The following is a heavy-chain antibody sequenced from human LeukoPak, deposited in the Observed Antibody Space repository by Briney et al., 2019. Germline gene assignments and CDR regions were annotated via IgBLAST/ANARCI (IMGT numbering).Heavy chain of an antibody. V-gene: IGHV3-21*01. CDR2: ISSSSSYI. CDR1: GFTFSSYS. D-gene: IGHD3-10*01. Sequence: GGSLRLSCAASGFTFSSYSMNWVRQAPGKGVEWVSSISSSSSYIYYADSVKGRFTISRDNAKNSLYLQMNSLRAEDTAVYYCARDLEGSGSFYRPSYDYWGQGTLVTVSS. J-gene: IGHJ4*02. CDR3: ARDLEGSGSFYRPSYDY.